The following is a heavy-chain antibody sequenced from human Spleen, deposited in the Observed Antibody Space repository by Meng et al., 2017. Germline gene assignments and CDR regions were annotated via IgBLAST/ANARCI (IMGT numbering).Heavy chain of an antibody. J-gene: IGHJ3*02. CDR2: ISSSGSTI. V-gene: IGHV3-11*01. CDR1: GFTFSDYY. Sequence: GESLKISCAASGFTFSDYYMSWIRQAPGKGLEWVSYISSSGSTIYYADSVKGRFTISRDNAKNSLYLQMNSLRAEDTAVYYCARLYDYVWGSRYPSGVDIWGQGTMVTVSS. CDR3: ARLYDYVWGSRYPSGVDI. D-gene: IGHD3-16*01.